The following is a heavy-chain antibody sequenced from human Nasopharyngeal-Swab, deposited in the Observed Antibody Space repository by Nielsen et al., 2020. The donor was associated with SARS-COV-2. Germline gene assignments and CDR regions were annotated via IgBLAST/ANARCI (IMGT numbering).Heavy chain of an antibody. V-gene: IGHV1-3*01. J-gene: IGHJ5*02. CDR2: INAGNGNT. Sequence: ASVKVSCTASGYTFTSYAMHWVRQAPGQRVEWMGWINAGNGNTKYSQKFQGRVTITRDTSASTAYMELSSLRSEDTAVYYCARDRNVLRYFDWLGWFDPWGQGTLVTVSS. CDR1: GYTFTSYA. D-gene: IGHD3-9*01. CDR3: ARDRNVLRYFDWLGWFDP.